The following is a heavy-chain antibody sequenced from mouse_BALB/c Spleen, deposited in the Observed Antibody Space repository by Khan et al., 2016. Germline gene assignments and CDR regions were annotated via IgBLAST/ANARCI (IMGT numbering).Heavy chain of an antibody. CDR1: GFNIKDYY. CDR3: DAEGYDGCVDY. Sequence: VQLQQSGAELVRSGASVRLSCTASGFNIKDYYMHWVKQRPEQGLEWIGWIDPENAYTEYAQKFQGKATLTADSSSNTAYLQLSSLTSEDTAVYYCDAEGYDGCVDYWGQGTALTVSS. J-gene: IGHJ2*01. D-gene: IGHD2-2*01. CDR2: IDPENAYT. V-gene: IGHV14-4*02.